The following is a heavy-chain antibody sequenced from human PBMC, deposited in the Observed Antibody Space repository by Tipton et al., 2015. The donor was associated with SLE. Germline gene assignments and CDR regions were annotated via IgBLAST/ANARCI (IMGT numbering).Heavy chain of an antibody. CDR3: ARSLGPHPTDY. J-gene: IGHJ4*02. CDR2: IWSDGSNK. V-gene: IGHV3-33*01. Sequence: SLRLSCAASGFPFSSSDVHWVRQAPGKGLQWVSGIWSDGSNKYYADSVKGRFTISRDNSKNALYLQMNSLRAEDTAVYYCARSLGPHPTDYWGQGTLVTVSS. D-gene: IGHD7-27*01. CDR1: GFPFSSSD.